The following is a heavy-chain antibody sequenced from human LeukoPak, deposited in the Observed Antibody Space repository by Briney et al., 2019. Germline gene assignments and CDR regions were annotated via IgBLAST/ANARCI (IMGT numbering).Heavy chain of an antibody. CDR2: INPNSGGT. D-gene: IGHD6-19*01. CDR1: GYTFSNYY. V-gene: IGHV1-2*02. CDR3: ASPGSGWS. Sequence: GASVKVSCKASGYTFSNYYMHWVRQAPGQGLEWMGWINPNSGGTNYGPKFQGRVTMTTDTSISTAYMELSSLTSDDTAVYYCASPGSGWSWGQGTLASVSS. J-gene: IGHJ1*01.